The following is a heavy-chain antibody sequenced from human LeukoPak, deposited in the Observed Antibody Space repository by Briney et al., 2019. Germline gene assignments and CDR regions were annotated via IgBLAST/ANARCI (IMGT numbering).Heavy chain of an antibody. J-gene: IGHJ5*02. CDR2: ISYSGST. CDR3: ARGNWNYASFWFDP. D-gene: IGHD1-7*01. V-gene: IGHV4-61*08. CDR1: AFSLATNGVG. Sequence: SGPTLVNPTETLTLTCSFSAFSLATNGVGVGWIRQPPGKGLEWIGYISYSGSTNYNPSLKSRVSISVETSKNQFSLKLSSVTAADTAVYYCARGNWNYASFWFDPWGQGTLVTVSS.